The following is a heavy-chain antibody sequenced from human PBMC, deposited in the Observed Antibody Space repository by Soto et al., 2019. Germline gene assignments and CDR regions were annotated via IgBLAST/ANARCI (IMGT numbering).Heavy chain of an antibody. Sequence: SETLSLTCTVSGDSISSYYWSWIRQPPGKGLEWIGYIYYSGSTNYNPSLKSRVTISVDTSKNQFSLKLSSVTAADTAVYYCARHQRYCSGGSCYSVNGADYWGQGTLVTVSS. CDR2: IYYSGST. CDR1: GDSISSYY. D-gene: IGHD2-15*01. V-gene: IGHV4-59*08. CDR3: ARHQRYCSGGSCYSVNGADY. J-gene: IGHJ4*02.